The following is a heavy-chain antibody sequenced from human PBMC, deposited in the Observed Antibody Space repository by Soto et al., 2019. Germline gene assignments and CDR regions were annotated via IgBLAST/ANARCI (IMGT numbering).Heavy chain of an antibody. CDR1: GYTFTGYY. CDR2: INPNSGGT. J-gene: IGHJ5*02. D-gene: IGHD5-12*01. V-gene: IGHV1-2*04. CDR3: ARGERDIVANGYNWFDP. Sequence: ASVKVSCKASGYTFTGYYMHWVRQAPGQGLEWMGWINPNSGGTNYAQKFQGWATMTRDTSISTAYMELSRLRSDDTAVYYCARGERDIVANGYNWFDPWGQGTLVTVSS.